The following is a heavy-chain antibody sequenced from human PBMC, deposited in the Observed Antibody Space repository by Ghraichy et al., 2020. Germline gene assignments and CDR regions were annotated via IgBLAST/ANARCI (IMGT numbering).Heavy chain of an antibody. CDR3: ARARDGGYRVGWYVDL. D-gene: IGHD3-22*01. V-gene: IGHV3-64*02. CDR1: GFSFSSYS. J-gene: IGHJ2*01. CDR2: ISPNGGST. Sequence: GGSLRLSCAASGFSFSSYSIHWVRQAPGKGLEYVSGISPNGGSTYYADSVKGRFTISRDNSKSTLYLQMGSLRAADMAVYYCARARDGGYRVGWYVDLWGRGTLITVS.